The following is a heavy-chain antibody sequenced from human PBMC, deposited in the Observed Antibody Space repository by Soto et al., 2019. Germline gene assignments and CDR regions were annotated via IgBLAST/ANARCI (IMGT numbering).Heavy chain of an antibody. CDR3: AREPVAGIWFDP. CDR1: GYTFTSYG. CDR2: INSYNGNT. V-gene: IGHV1-18*01. J-gene: IGHJ5*02. D-gene: IGHD6-19*01. Sequence: GTSVKVTCKASGYTFTSYGISWVRQAPGQGLEWMGWINSYNGNTNYARKLQGRVTMTTDTSTSTAYMELRSLRSDDTAVYYCAREPVAGIWFDPWGQGTLVTVSS.